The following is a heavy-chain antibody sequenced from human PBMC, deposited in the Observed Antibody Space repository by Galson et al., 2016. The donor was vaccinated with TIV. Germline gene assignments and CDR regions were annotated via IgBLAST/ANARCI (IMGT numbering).Heavy chain of an antibody. CDR1: GPTFSDYA. Sequence: SLRLSCAASGPTFSDYAMSWVRQAPGKRLEWVSTISGNGGATTYADSVQGRFTISSDNSKNTLYLQVTGLRGEDTAVYYCAGTFCGGDCYPEHFHHWGQGTLVTVSS. CDR2: ISGNGGAT. V-gene: IGHV3-23*01. J-gene: IGHJ1*01. CDR3: AGTFCGGDCYPEHFHH. D-gene: IGHD2-21*02.